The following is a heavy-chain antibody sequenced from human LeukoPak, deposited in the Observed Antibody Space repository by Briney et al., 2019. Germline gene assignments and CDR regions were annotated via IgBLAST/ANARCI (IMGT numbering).Heavy chain of an antibody. V-gene: IGHV4-59*01. CDR1: DGSINGYY. Sequence: SETLSLTCTVSDGSINGYYWSWIRQPPGKGLDWIGYMYSGGTTNYSPSLKSRVTISEDMSKNQFSLKLTSVTAADTAVYYCARVPDYESPLDYWGQGTLVTVSS. D-gene: IGHD4-17*01. CDR3: ARVPDYESPLDY. CDR2: MYSGGTT. J-gene: IGHJ4*02.